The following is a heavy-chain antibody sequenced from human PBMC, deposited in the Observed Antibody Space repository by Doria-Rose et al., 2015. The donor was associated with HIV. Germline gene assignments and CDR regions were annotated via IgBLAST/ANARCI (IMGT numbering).Heavy chain of an antibody. J-gene: IGHJ3*02. Sequence: IGHISYSGSTYYSPPLESRVAISVDTSNNQLSLKLTSVTAADTAIYYCARDPSSARIGFVFDIWGQGTMVTVSS. V-gene: IGHV4-31*02. CDR3: ARDPSSARIGFVFDI. CDR2: ISYSGST. D-gene: IGHD3-10*01.